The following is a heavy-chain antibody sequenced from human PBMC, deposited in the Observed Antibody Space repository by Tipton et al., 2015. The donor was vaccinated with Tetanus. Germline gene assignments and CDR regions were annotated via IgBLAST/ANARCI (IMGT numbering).Heavy chain of an antibody. Sequence: SLRLSCLASGFTFSRNPMTWVRQAPGKGLEWVSGISGSGGSTYYADSVKGRFTISRDNSKNTLYLQMNSLRAEDTAVYYCAKEGLSAFDYWGQGTQVSVSS. CDR3: AKEGLSAFDY. CDR2: ISGSGGST. D-gene: IGHD6-13*01. CDR1: GFTFSRNP. V-gene: IGHV3-23*01. J-gene: IGHJ4*02.